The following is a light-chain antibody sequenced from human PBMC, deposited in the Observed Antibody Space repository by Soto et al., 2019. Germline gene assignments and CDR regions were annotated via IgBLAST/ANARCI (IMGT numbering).Light chain of an antibody. Sequence: DIQMTQSPSSLSASVGDRVTITCRASQSISTFVNWYQQKGGKALKLLIHASSTLQSGVPSRFSGTGSGTDFTLTISDLQPEDCATYYCQQTYSNRLSFGGGTKVEMK. V-gene: IGKV1-39*01. CDR1: QSISTF. CDR3: QQTYSNRLS. J-gene: IGKJ4*01. CDR2: ASS.